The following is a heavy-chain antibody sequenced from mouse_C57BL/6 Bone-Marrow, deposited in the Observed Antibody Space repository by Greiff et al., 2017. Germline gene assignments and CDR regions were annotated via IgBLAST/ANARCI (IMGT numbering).Heavy chain of an antibody. Sequence: EVQGVESGGDLVKPGGSLKLSCAASGFTFSSYGMYWVSQTQDKRLEWVATIRSGGSYTYYPDSVKGRFTISRDNAKNTLYLQMSSLKSEDTAMYYCARHGRLRRRFSYWGQGTLGTVS. V-gene: IGHV5-6*01. CDR1: GFTFSSYG. CDR3: ARHGRLRRRFSY. J-gene: IGHJ3*01. D-gene: IGHD2-2*01. CDR2: IRSGGSYT.